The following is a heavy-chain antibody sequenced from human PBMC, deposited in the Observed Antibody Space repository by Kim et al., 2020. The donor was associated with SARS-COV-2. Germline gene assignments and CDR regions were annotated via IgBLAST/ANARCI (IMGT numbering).Heavy chain of an antibody. CDR2: FDPEDGET. CDR1: GYTLTELS. CDR3: ATSEQQLALSGYYYYGMDV. D-gene: IGHD6-13*01. Sequence: ASVKVSCKVSGYTLTELSMHWVRQAPGKGLEWMGGFDPEDGETIYAQKFQGRVTMTEDTSTDTAYMELSSLRSEDTAVYYCATSEQQLALSGYYYYGMDVWGQGTTVTVSS. J-gene: IGHJ6*02. V-gene: IGHV1-24*01.